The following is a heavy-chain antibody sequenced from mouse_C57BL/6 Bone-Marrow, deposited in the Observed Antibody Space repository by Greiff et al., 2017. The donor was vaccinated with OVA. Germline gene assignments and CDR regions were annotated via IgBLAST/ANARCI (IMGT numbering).Heavy chain of an antibody. D-gene: IGHD2-5*01. V-gene: IGHV5-4*01. CDR3: ARDPIWVYSNYERWYFDV. CDR2: LSDGGSYT. J-gene: IGHJ1*03. CDR1: GFTFSSYA. Sequence: EVMLVESGGGLVKPGGSLKLSCAASGFTFSSYAMSWVRQTPEKRLEWVATLSDGGSYTYYPDNVKGRFTISRDNAKNNLYLQMSHLKSEDTAMYYCARDPIWVYSNYERWYFDVWGTGTTVTVSS.